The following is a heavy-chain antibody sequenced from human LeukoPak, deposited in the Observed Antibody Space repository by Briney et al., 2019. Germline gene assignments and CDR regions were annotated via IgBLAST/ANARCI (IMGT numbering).Heavy chain of an antibody. CDR3: ARAGWKNCSGGSCPGALNWFDP. D-gene: IGHD2-15*01. V-gene: IGHV4-38-2*01. J-gene: IGHJ5*02. CDR1: GYSISSGYY. Sequence: SETLSLTCAVSGYSISSGYYWGWIRQPPGKGLEWIGSIYHSGSTYYNPSLKSRVTISVDTAKNRFSLKLSSVTAADTAVYYCARAGWKNCSGGSCPGALNWFDPWGQGTLVTVSS. CDR2: IYHSGST.